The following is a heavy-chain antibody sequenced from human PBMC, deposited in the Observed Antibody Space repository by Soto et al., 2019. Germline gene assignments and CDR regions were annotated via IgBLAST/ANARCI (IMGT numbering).Heavy chain of an antibody. CDR2: IIPIFGTA. CDR1: GGTFSSYA. CDR3: AREFNDILTGRPLWYDNYYYYYYGMDV. D-gene: IGHD3-9*01. J-gene: IGHJ6*02. V-gene: IGHV1-69*13. Sequence: GASVKVSCKASGGTFSSYAISWVRQAPGQGLEWMGGIIPIFGTANYAQKFQGRVTITADESTSTAYMELSSLRSEDTAVYYCAREFNDILTGRPLWYDNYYYYYYGMDVWGQGTTVTVSS.